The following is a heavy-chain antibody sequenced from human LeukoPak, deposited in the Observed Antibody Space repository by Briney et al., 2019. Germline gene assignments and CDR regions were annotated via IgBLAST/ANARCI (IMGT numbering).Heavy chain of an antibody. CDR1: GVSISNYY. CDR3: ARGGGYFNY. D-gene: IGHD3-16*01. CDR2: IHYSGST. V-gene: IGHV4-59*01. Sequence: PSETLSLTCTVSGVSISNYYWSWIRQPPGKGLEWIGYIHYSGSTSYNPSLKSRVTISVDTSKKQFSLKLSSVTAADTAVYYCARGGGYFNYWGQGTLVTVSS. J-gene: IGHJ4*02.